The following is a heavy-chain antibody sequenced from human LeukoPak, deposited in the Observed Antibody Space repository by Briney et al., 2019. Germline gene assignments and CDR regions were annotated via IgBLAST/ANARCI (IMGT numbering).Heavy chain of an antibody. CDR2: INPSGGST. D-gene: IGHD3-22*01. J-gene: IGHJ4*02. V-gene: IGHV1-46*01. CDR3: ARDRGRGSYYYDSSGYQY. CDR1: GYTFTSYY. Sequence: GASVKVSCKASGYTFTSYYMHWVRQTPGQGLEWMGIINPSGGSTSYAQTFKGRVTMTRDTPTSTVYMELSSLRSEDTAVYYRARDRGRGSYYYDSSGYQYWGEGTLVTVSS.